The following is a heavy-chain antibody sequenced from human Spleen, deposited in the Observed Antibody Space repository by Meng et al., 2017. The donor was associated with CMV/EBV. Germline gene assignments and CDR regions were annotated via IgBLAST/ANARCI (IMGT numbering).Heavy chain of an antibody. CDR2: ISYDGSNK. V-gene: IGHV3-30*04. J-gene: IGHJ4*02. CDR1: GFTFSSYA. D-gene: IGHD5-18*01. CDR3: ARRIQPYYFDY. Sequence: LSCSAFGFTFSSYAMHWVRQAPGKGLEWVAVISYDGSNKYYADSVKGRFTISRDNSKNTLYLQMNSLRAEDTAVYYCARRIQPYYFDYWGQGTLVTVSS.